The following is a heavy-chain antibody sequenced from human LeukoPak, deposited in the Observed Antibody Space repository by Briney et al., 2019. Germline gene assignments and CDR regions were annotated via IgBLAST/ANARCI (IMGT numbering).Heavy chain of an antibody. Sequence: GGSLRLSCEASGIICSNYDMSWVRQAPGKGLQWVSSISGSGGSTYYAGSVKGRFTISRDNSKKTLSLQLDSLTAEDTAVYYCARQWGSGMDVWGQGTTVTVSS. D-gene: IGHD3-16*01. CDR2: ISGSGGST. CDR3: ARQWGSGMDV. V-gene: IGHV3-23*01. J-gene: IGHJ6*02. CDR1: GIICSNYD.